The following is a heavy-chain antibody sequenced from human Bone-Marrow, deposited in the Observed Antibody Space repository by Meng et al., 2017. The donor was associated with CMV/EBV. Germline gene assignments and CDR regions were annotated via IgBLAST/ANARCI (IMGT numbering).Heavy chain of an antibody. Sequence: GESLKISCAASGFTFSSYDMHWVRQATGKGLEWVSAIGTAGDTYYPGSVKGRFTISRENAKNSLYLQMNSPRAGDTAVYYCAREVSNAFDIWGQGTMVTVSS. V-gene: IGHV3-13*01. CDR2: IGTAGDT. CDR3: AREVSNAFDI. CDR1: GFTFSSYD. J-gene: IGHJ3*02. D-gene: IGHD2-8*01.